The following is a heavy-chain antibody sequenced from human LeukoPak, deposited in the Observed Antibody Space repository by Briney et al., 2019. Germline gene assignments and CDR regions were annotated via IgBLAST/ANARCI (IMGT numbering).Heavy chain of an antibody. CDR1: GGSISSGGYY. Sequence: SETLSLTYTVSGGSISSGGYYWSWIRQPPGKGLEWIGSIYYSGSTYYNPSLNGRVTVSVDTSKNQFSLKLSSVTATDTAVFYCTPYSGYDWGVFDYWGQGTLVTVSS. J-gene: IGHJ4*02. CDR3: TPYSGYDWGVFDY. D-gene: IGHD5-12*01. CDR2: IYYSGST. V-gene: IGHV4-39*01.